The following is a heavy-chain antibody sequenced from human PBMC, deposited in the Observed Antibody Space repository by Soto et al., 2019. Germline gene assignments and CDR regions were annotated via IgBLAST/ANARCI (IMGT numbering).Heavy chain of an antibody. J-gene: IGHJ5*02. Sequence: EVQLVESGGGLIQPGGSLRLSCAASGFTVSSNYMSWVRQAPGKGLEWVSVIYSGGSTYYADSVKGRFTISRDNSKNTLYLQMNSLRAEDTAVYYCARGPSSSVGLFDPWGQGTLVTVSS. D-gene: IGHD1-26*01. CDR1: GFTVSSNY. CDR3: ARGPSSSVGLFDP. CDR2: IYSGGST. V-gene: IGHV3-53*01.